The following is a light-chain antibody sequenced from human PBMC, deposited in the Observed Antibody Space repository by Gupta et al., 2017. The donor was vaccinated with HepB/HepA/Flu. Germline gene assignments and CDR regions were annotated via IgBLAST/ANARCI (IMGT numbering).Light chain of an antibody. CDR3: QQSDSTLYR. J-gene: IGKJ2*03. CDR1: QNINNY. Sequence: DIQMTQSPSSLSASVGDRVTITCRASQNINNYLNWYQQKPGTAPKLLIYAASILHSGVPSRFSGSGSGTDFTLTIIKLQPEDFATYYCQQSDSTLYRFAQGTEVETK. V-gene: IGKV1-39*01. CDR2: AAS.